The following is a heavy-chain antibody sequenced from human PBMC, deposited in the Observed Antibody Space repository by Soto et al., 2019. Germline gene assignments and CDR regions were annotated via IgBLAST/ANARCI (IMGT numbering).Heavy chain of an antibody. CDR2: ITWNSDVI. Sequence: GGSLRLSCAASGFTFGEYAMHWVRRPPGKGLEWVASITWNSDVIGYADSVKGRFTISRDNGENSLYLQMSSLRREDTALYYCAKLGYAYGFSAMDVWGLGTTVTVSS. CDR3: AKLGYAYGFSAMDV. J-gene: IGHJ6*02. CDR1: GFTFGEYA. V-gene: IGHV3-9*01. D-gene: IGHD2-2*01.